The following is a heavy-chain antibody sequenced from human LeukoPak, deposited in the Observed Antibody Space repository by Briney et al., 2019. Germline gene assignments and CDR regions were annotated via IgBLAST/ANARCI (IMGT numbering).Heavy chain of an antibody. V-gene: IGHV3-15*01. CDR1: GFIFSNVW. CDR2: LKTKTDGETT. CDR3: AAEVGPTADY. J-gene: IGHJ4*02. D-gene: IGHD2-21*02. Sequence: GGSLRLSCAASGFIFSNVWMHWVRQPPGKGPEWVGRLKTKTDGETTDYAAPVKGRVTISRDDSKNTLYLHMNSLKAEDTAVYYCAAEVGPTADYWGQGTLVTVSS.